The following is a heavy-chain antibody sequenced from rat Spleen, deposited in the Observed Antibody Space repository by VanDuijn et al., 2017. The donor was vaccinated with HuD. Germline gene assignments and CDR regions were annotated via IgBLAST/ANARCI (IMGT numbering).Heavy chain of an antibody. CDR1: GFSLISHS. Sequence: QVQLKESGPGLVQSSQTLSLICTVSGFSLISHSVHWVRQPPGKGLEWMGGIWGDGSTDYNSVLKSRLTINRDTSKSQVFLKMNSLQTDDTAIYFCTRSYVGYTQHWFAYWGQGTLVTVSS. J-gene: IGHJ3*01. D-gene: IGHD1-11*01. V-gene: IGHV2-1*01. CDR2: IWGDGST. CDR3: TRSYVGYTQHWFAY.